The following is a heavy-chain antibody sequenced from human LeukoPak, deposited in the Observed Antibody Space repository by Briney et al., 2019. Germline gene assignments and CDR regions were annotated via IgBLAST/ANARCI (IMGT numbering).Heavy chain of an antibody. D-gene: IGHD3-10*01. CDR1: GGSISSSTYY. Sequence: PSETLSLTCTVSGGSISSSTYYWGWIRQPAGKGLEWIGRVYISGSTNYNPSLKSRVTISLDTSKNQFSLKLSSVTAADTAVYYCARLPAGYYYGSGSYGDYWGQGTLVTVSS. V-gene: IGHV4-61*02. CDR3: ARLPAGYYYGSGSYGDY. J-gene: IGHJ4*02. CDR2: VYISGST.